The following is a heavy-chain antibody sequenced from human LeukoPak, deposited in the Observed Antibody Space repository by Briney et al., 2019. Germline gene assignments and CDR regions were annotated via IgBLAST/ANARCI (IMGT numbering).Heavy chain of an antibody. CDR2: ISGSGGST. D-gene: IGHD6-13*01. Sequence: AGGSLRLSCAASGFTFNNYGMSWVRQAPGKGLEWVSAISGSGGSTFYADSVKGRFTISRDNSKNTLYLQMNSLRANDTAVYYCAISSSWYKDWGQGTLVTVSS. J-gene: IGHJ4*02. CDR1: GFTFNNYG. V-gene: IGHV3-23*01. CDR3: AISSSWYKD.